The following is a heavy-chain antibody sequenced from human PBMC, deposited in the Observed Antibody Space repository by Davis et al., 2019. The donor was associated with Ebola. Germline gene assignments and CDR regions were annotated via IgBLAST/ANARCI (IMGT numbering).Heavy chain of an antibody. J-gene: IGHJ5*02. CDR3: TTRNYWFDP. V-gene: IGHV3-15*01. D-gene: IGHD4-11*01. Sequence: GGSLRLSCAASGFTFSSYGMHWVRQAPGKGLEWVGRIKSKTDGGTTDYAAPVKGRFTISRDDSKNTLSLQMNSLKTEDTAVYYCTTRNYWFDPWGQGTLVTVSS. CDR2: IKSKTDGGTT. CDR1: GFTFSSYG.